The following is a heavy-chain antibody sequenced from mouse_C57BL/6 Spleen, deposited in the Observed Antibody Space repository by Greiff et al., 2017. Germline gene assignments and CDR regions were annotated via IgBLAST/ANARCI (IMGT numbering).Heavy chain of an antibody. CDR1: GYTFTSYW. J-gene: IGHJ1*03. CDR3: ARSGGGVDWYFDV. Sequence: QVQLQQPGAELGKPGASVKLSCKASGYTFTSYWMHWVKQRPGQGLEWIGMIHPNSGSTNYNEKFKSKATLTVDKSSSTAYMQLSSLTSEDCAVYYCARSGGGVDWYFDVWGTGTTVTVSS. D-gene: IGHD1-1*02. CDR2: IHPNSGST. V-gene: IGHV1-64*01.